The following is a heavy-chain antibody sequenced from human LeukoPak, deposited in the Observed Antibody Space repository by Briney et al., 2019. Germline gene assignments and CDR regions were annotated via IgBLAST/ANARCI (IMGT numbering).Heavy chain of an antibody. CDR2: INHSGST. CDR1: GGSFSGYY. J-gene: IGHJ4*02. CDR3: ATSLRGTMVRAGY. Sequence: SETLSLTCAVYGGSFSGYYWSWIRQPPGKGLEWIGEINHSGSTNYKPSLKSRVTISVDTSKNQFSLKLSSVTAADTAVYYCATSLRGTMVRAGYWGQGTLVTVSS. D-gene: IGHD3-10*01. V-gene: IGHV4-34*01.